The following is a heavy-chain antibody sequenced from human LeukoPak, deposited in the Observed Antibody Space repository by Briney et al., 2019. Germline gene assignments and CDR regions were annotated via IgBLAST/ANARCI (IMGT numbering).Heavy chain of an antibody. CDR2: ISAYNGNT. D-gene: IGHD4-17*01. CDR1: GYTFTSYG. V-gene: IGHV1-18*01. Sequence: GASVKVSCKASGYTFTSYGISWVRQAPGQGLEWMGWISAYNGNTNSAQKLQGRVTMTTDTSTSTAYMELRSLRSDDTAVYYCARDLVGRGDPLLDVWGKGTTVTGSS. J-gene: IGHJ6*04. CDR3: ARDLVGRGDPLLDV.